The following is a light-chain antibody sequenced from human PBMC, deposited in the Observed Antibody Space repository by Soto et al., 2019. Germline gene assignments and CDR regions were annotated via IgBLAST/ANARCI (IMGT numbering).Light chain of an antibody. CDR1: QSVSSRY. V-gene: IGKV3-20*01. CDR3: QQYGSSPRT. CDR2: GAA. Sequence: ELVVTQSPGTLSLSTGERATLACMASQSVSSRYLAWYQQKPGQAPRLLIYGAASRAAVIPDRVSGSGSGTNFTLTFIRLEADDFAGDDCQQYGSSPRTFGKGTNV. J-gene: IGKJ1*01.